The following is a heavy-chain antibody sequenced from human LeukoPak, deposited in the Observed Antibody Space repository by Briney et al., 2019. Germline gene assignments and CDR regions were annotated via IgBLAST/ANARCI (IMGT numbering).Heavy chain of an antibody. CDR1: GFSLSTSGVG. CDR3: AHSNDWNDEGNWLDP. J-gene: IGHJ5*02. D-gene: IGHD1-1*01. Sequence: SGPTLVKPTQTLALTCTFSGFSLSTSGVGVGWIRQPPGKALEWLALIYWDDDNRYSPSLKSRLTITKDTSKNQVVLTMTNMDPVDTATYYCAHSNDWNDEGNWLDPWGQGTLVTVSS. V-gene: IGHV2-5*02. CDR2: IYWDDDN.